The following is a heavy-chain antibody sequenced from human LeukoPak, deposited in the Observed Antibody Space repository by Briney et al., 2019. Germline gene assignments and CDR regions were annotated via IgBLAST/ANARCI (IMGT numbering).Heavy chain of an antibody. J-gene: IGHJ4*02. CDR1: GFTYSSYA. V-gene: IGHV3-64D*06. CDR2: ISINGGST. Sequence: GGSPRLSCSASGFTYSSYAMHWVRQAPGKGLEYVSAISINGGSTYYADSVKGRFTMSRDNSKNTLYLQVSSLRAEDTAVYYCVKDHYYGSGSYYRGDYWGQGTLVTVSS. CDR3: VKDHYYGSGSYYRGDY. D-gene: IGHD3-10*01.